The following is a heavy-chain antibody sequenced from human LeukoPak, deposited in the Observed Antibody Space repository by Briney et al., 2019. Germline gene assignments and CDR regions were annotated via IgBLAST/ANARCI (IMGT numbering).Heavy chain of an antibody. CDR1: GYSISSGYY. D-gene: IGHD3-10*01. Sequence: SETLSLTCTVSGYSISSGYYWGWIRQPPGKGLEWIGSIYHSGSTYYNPSLKSRVTISVDTSKNQFSLKLSSVTAADTAVYYCARENRITMVRGVIGEPYYFDYWGQGTLVTVSS. CDR3: ARENRITMVRGVIGEPYYFDY. J-gene: IGHJ4*02. V-gene: IGHV4-38-2*02. CDR2: IYHSGST.